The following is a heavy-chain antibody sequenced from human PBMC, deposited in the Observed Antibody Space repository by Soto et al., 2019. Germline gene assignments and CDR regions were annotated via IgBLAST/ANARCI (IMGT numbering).Heavy chain of an antibody. Sequence: SETLSLTCTVSGDSVNSGDYYWTGIRQSPGKGLEWVGHIYFSGSTNYNPSLKSRVTISLDTPKNQFSLKLTSMTAADTAVYYCARDMHAGFTHYFDPWGQGTLVTVSS. CDR3: ARDMHAGFTHYFDP. D-gene: IGHD1-26*01. J-gene: IGHJ5*02. CDR2: IYFSGST. CDR1: GDSVNSGDYY. V-gene: IGHV4-61*08.